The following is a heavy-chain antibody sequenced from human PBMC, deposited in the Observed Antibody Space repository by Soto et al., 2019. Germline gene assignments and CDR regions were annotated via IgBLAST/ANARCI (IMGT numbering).Heavy chain of an antibody. V-gene: IGHV4-61*01. J-gene: IGHJ6*02. CDR3: ARDSDIVVVPAAIIRGYGMDV. CDR2: IYYSGST. CDR1: GGSVSSGSYY. Sequence: SETLSLTCTISGGSVSSGSYYWSWIRQPPGKGLEWIGYIYYSGSTNYNPSLKSRVTISVDTSKNQFSLKLSSVTAADTAVYYCARDSDIVVVPAAIIRGYGMDVWGQGTTVTVS. D-gene: IGHD2-2*01.